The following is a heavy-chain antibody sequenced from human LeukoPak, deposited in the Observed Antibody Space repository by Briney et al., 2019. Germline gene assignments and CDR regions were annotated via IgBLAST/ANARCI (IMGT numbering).Heavy chain of an antibody. Sequence: GGSLRLSCAASGFTFSNYWMHWVRQAPGKGLVWVSRINSDGSNTSYADSVKGRFTISRDNAKNTLYLQMNSLRADDTAVYYCTRDHPGYSYGSQEYHYNYMDVWGKGTTVTVSS. CDR1: GFTFSNYW. J-gene: IGHJ6*03. CDR2: INSDGSNT. D-gene: IGHD5-18*01. CDR3: TRDHPGYSYGSQEYHYNYMDV. V-gene: IGHV3-74*01.